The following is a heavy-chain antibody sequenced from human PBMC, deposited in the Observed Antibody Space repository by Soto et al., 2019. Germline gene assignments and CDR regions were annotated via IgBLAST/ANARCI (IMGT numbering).Heavy chain of an antibody. CDR1: GFTFSNAW. CDR2: IKSKTDGGTT. CDR3: TTHYDFWSGYFPFDY. D-gene: IGHD3-3*01. J-gene: IGHJ4*02. V-gene: IGHV3-15*07. Sequence: EVQLVESGGGLVKPGGSLRLSCAASGFTFSNAWMNWVRQAPGKGLEWVGRIKSKTDGGTTDYAAPVKGRFTISRDASKNTRYLQMHSLKTEDTAVYYCTTHYDFWSGYFPFDYWGQGTLVTVSS.